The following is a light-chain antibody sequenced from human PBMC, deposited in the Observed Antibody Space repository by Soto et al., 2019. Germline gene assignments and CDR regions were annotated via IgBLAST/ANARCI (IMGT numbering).Light chain of an antibody. V-gene: IGKV1-5*01. CDR2: DAS. Sequence: DIQMTQSPSTLSASVGDRVTITCRASQRISNWLAWYQEKAGKAPKLLIYDASTLGSGVPSRFSGSGSGTECTLTISSLQPDDFATYYCQQYNTYLYTFGQGTKLQIK. CDR3: QQYNTYLYT. CDR1: QRISNW. J-gene: IGKJ2*01.